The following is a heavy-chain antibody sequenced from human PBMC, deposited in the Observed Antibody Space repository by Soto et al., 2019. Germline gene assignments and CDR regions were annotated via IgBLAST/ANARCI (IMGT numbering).Heavy chain of an antibody. Sequence: SETLSLTCAVYGGSFSGYYWSWIRRPPGKGREWIGEINHSGSTNYNPSLKRRVTISVDTSKNQFSMKLSSVTAADTAVYYCARVRTRGRPWSGPQDVWGQGTTVTVSS. V-gene: IGHV4-34*01. CDR3: ARVRTRGRPWSGPQDV. CDR2: INHSGST. D-gene: IGHD3-3*01. CDR1: GGSFSGYY. J-gene: IGHJ6*02.